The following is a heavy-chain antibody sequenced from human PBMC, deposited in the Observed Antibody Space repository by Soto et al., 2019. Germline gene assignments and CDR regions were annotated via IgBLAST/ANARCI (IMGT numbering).Heavy chain of an antibody. J-gene: IGHJ4*02. CDR1: GFTFSSYA. Sequence: PGGSLRLSCAASGFTFSSYAMSWVRQAPGKGLEWVSAISGSGGSTYYADSVKGRFTISRDNSKNTLYLQMNSLRAEDTAVYYCAKAGLRFLEWFGLAYYFDYWGQGTLVTVSS. D-gene: IGHD3-3*01. V-gene: IGHV3-23*01. CDR3: AKAGLRFLEWFGLAYYFDY. CDR2: ISGSGGST.